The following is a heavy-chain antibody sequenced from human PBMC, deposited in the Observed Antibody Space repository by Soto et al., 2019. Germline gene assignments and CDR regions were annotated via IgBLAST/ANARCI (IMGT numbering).Heavy chain of an antibody. Sequence: ASVKVSCKASGYTFTSYAMHWVRQAPGQRLEWMGWINAGNGNTKYSQKFQGRVTITRDTSASTAYMELSSLRSEDTAVYYCARDSSPVSWSGYYISGHFDYWGQGTLVTVSS. V-gene: IGHV1-3*01. D-gene: IGHD3-3*01. CDR1: GYTFTSYA. CDR3: ARDSSPVSWSGYYISGHFDY. J-gene: IGHJ4*02. CDR2: INAGNGNT.